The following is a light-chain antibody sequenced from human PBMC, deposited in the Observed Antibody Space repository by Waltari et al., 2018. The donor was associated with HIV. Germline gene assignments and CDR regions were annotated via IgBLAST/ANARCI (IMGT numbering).Light chain of an antibody. V-gene: IGKV1-27*01. Sequence: DVQMTQSPSSLSASVVDIVAITCRASQGIGSYLAWYQQKPGKVPKLLIYAASTLQSGVPSRFSGSGSGTDFTLTITNLQPEDFSFYYCQRYDRAPYTFGPGTRLELK. CDR2: AAS. CDR3: QRYDRAPYT. CDR1: QGIGSY. J-gene: IGKJ2*01.